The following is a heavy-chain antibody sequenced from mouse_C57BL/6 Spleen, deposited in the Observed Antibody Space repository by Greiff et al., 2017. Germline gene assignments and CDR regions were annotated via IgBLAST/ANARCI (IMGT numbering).Heavy chain of an antibody. CDR3: ASLGTSAWFAY. D-gene: IGHD2-14*01. Sequence: EVQLQQSGPELVKPGASVKISCKASGYSFSDYDMNWVQQSTGKGLEWIGVINPNYGTTSYNEKFKGQATLTADQSSSTAYLHLNSLTSEDAAVYYCASLGTSAWFAYWGQGTLVTVSA. J-gene: IGHJ3*01. CDR1: GYSFSDYD. CDR2: INPNYGTT. V-gene: IGHV1-39*01.